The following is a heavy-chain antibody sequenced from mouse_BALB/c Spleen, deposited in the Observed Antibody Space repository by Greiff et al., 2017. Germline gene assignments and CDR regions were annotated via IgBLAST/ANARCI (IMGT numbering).Heavy chain of an antibody. Sequence: EVKVVESGGGLVQPGGSLRLSCATSGFTFTDYYMSWVRQPPGKALEWLGFIRNKANGYTTEYSASVKARFTISRDNSQSILYLQMNTLRAEDSATYYCARDGYYFDYWGQGTTLTVSS. V-gene: IGHV7-3*02. J-gene: IGHJ2*01. CDR2: IRNKANGYTT. CDR1: GFTFTDYY. CDR3: ARDGYYFDY.